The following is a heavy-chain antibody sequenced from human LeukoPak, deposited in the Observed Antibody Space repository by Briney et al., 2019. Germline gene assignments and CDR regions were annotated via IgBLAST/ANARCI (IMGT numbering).Heavy chain of an antibody. CDR1: GGSISSGGYA. D-gene: IGHD4-23*01. V-gene: IGHV4-30-2*01. CDR2: IYHSGST. CDR3: ARGPYGTTVVTPFDY. J-gene: IGHJ4*02. Sequence: KTSQTLSLTCAVSGGSISSGGYAWSWIRQPPGKGLEGIGYIYHSGSTYYNPSLKSRVTISVDRSKNQFSLKLSSVTAADTAVYYCARGPYGTTVVTPFDYWGQGTLVTVSS.